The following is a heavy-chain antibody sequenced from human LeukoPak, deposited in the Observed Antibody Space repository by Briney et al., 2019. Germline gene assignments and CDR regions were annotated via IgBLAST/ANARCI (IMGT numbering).Heavy chain of an antibody. CDR1: GDSVSSNSAA. V-gene: IGHV6-1*01. D-gene: IGHD3-10*01. CDR3: ARGFYGSGSYWYYFDY. J-gene: IGHJ4*02. Sequence: SQTLSLTCAISGDSVSSNSAAWNWIRQSPSRGLEWLGRTYYRSKWYNDYAVSVKGRITINPDTSKNQFSLQLNSVTPEDTAVYYCARGFYGSGSYWYYFDYWGQGTLVTVSS. CDR2: TYYRSKWYN.